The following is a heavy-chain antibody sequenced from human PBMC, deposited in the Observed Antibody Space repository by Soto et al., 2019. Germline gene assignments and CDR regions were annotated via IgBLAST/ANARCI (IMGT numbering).Heavy chain of an antibody. J-gene: IGHJ3*02. CDR1: GGTFSSYA. V-gene: IGHV1-69*01. CDR3: ARAPYYYDSSGPGHAFDI. D-gene: IGHD3-22*01. Sequence: KVSCKASGGTFSSYAISWVRQAPGQGLEWMGGIIPIFGTANYAQKFQGRVTITADESTSTAYMELSSLRSEDTAVYYCARAPYYYDSSGPGHAFDIWGQGTMVTVSS. CDR2: IIPIFGTA.